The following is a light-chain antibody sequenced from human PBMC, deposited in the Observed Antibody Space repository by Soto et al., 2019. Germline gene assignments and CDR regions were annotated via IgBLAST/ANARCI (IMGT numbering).Light chain of an antibody. V-gene: IGKV3-20*01. CDR1: QSVSSSF. CDR2: GAS. CDR3: QQYDSSPRT. J-gene: IGKJ1*01. Sequence: EIVLTQSPGTLSLAAGERATLSCSASQSVSSSFLAWYQQKPGQAPRLLISGASSRAADIPDRFSGSGSGTDFTLTTNRLEPEDFAVYYCQQYDSSPRTFGQGTKVDI.